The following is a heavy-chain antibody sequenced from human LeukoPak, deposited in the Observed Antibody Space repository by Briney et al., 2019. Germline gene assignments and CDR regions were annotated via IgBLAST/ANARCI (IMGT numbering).Heavy chain of an antibody. J-gene: IGHJ4*02. V-gene: IGHV3-15*01. CDR3: TSDLLDY. Sequence: GGSLRLSCAASGFTVSTAGFTFNNAWMSWVRQAPGKGLEWVGRIKGKSDGGTTDYGAPVKGRFTFSRDDSKNTVYLQMNSLKTEDTAVYYCTSDLLDYWGQGTLVTVSS. CDR1: GFTVSTAGFTFNNAW. CDR2: IKGKSDGGTT.